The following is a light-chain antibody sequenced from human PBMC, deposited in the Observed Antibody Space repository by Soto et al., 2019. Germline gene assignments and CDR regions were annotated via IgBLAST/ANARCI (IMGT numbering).Light chain of an antibody. J-gene: IGKJ1*01. Sequence: DIQMTQSPSSLSASVGDTVTITCQASQDINKFLNWHQQKPGKAPKLLIYDVSNLETGVPSRFTGSGSGTDFTLTIISLQPEDFATYYCQQYRTYSFGQGTKVDI. V-gene: IGKV1-33*01. CDR1: QDINKF. CDR2: DVS. CDR3: QQYRTYS.